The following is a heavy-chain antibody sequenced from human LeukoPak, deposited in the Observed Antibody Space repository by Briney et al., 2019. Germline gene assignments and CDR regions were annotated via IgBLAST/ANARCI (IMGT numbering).Heavy chain of an antibody. V-gene: IGHV3-23*01. CDR2: VRGSGSGT. D-gene: IGHD5/OR15-5a*01. J-gene: IGHJ4*02. CDR1: GFTFSTYA. Sequence: GGSLRLSCVVSGFTFSTYAMSWVRQAPGKGLEWVSAVRGSGSGTYYADSVKGRFTISKDNSKNPLYLQMNSLRAEDTAIYYCAKTSRRNSVYDSPFDSWGQGTLVTVSS. CDR3: AKTSRRNSVYDSPFDS.